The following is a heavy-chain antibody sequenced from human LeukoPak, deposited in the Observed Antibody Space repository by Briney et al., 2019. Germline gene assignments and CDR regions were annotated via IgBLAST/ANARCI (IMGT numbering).Heavy chain of an antibody. D-gene: IGHD6-6*01. J-gene: IGHJ4*02. CDR3: ARDSSHYLGSSDY. V-gene: IGHV3-23*01. Sequence: GGSLRLSCIVSGFTFSSYPMSWVRQAPGKGLEWVSVISESGDVTHYADSMKGRFTISRDNTKNTLNLQMNGLRDEDTAIYYCARDSSHYLGSSDYWGQGALVTVSS. CDR1: GFTFSSYP. CDR2: ISESGDVT.